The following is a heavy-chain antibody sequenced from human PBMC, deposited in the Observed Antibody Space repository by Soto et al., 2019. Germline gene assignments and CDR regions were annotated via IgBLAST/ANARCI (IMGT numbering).Heavy chain of an antibody. Sequence: EVHLLVSGGGLVQPGGSLRLSCAASGFTFSSYAMSWVRQAPGKGLEWVSSISFSGDNTYYADSVKGRFTISRDNSKNTVYLQMNSLRAEDTAVYHCTRQYRELGFCSGGSCYTVWGQGSLVTVSS. V-gene: IGHV3-23*01. D-gene: IGHD2-15*01. CDR3: TRQYRELGFCSGGSCYTV. J-gene: IGHJ4*02. CDR1: GFTFSSYA. CDR2: ISFSGDNT.